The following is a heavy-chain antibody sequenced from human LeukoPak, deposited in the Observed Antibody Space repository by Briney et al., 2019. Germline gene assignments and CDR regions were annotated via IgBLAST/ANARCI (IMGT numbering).Heavy chain of an antibody. Sequence: GASVKVSCKASGGTFSSYAISWVRQAPGQGLEWMGRIIPILGIANYAQKFQGRVTITADKSTSTAYMELSSLRSEDAAVYYCARENASDGGFDYWGQGTLVTVSS. J-gene: IGHJ4*02. CDR2: IIPILGIA. CDR3: ARENASDGGFDY. D-gene: IGHD3-16*01. V-gene: IGHV1-69*04. CDR1: GGTFSSYA.